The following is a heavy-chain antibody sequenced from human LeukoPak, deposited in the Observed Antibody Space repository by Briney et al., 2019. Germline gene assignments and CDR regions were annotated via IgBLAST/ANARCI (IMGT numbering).Heavy chain of an antibody. D-gene: IGHD3-16*02. V-gene: IGHV1-2*02. CDR3: ARDYGLRLGELSRFDY. Sequence: GASVKVSCKASGYTFTGYYMHWVRQAPGQGLEWMGWINPNSGGTNYAQKFQGRVTMTRDTSISTAYMELSRLRSVDTAVYYCARDYGLRLGELSRFDYWGQGTLVTVSS. CDR2: INPNSGGT. CDR1: GYTFTGYY. J-gene: IGHJ4*02.